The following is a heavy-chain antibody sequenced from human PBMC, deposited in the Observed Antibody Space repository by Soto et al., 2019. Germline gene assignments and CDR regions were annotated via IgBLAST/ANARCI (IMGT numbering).Heavy chain of an antibody. J-gene: IGHJ6*02. CDR3: ARVIVVEPAPEDSYYYYGMDV. Sequence: GASVKVSCKASGYTFTDNDIHWVRQAPGQGLEWVGWITPNSGFTKYAQKFQGRVTMTGDTSINTAYMELSSLRSDDSAVYYCARVIVVEPAPEDSYYYYGMDVWGQGTTVTVS. D-gene: IGHD2-2*01. V-gene: IGHV1-2*02. CDR2: ITPNSGFT. CDR1: GYTFTDND.